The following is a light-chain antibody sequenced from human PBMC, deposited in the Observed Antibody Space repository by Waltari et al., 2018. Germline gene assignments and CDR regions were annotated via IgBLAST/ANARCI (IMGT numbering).Light chain of an antibody. CDR2: GAS. V-gene: IGKV3-20*01. J-gene: IGKJ3*01. Sequence: STTCRASESVVSAYLAWYQQKPGQAPRLLIFGASNRATGIPDRFSGSGSGTDFTLTISRLEPEDFAVYYCQHYDSSTGFTFGPGSKVDIK. CDR3: QHYDSSTGFT. CDR1: ESVVSAY.